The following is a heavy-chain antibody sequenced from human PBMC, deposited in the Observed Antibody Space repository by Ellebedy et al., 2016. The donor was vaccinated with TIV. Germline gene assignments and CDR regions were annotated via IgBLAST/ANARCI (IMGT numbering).Heavy chain of an antibody. CDR1: GFTFSAYG. Sequence: PGGSLRLSCVGSGFTFSAYGMHWVRQAPGKGLDWVAFIRYDASNKYYADSVKGRFTVSRDNSKNTLYLQMSSLSAEDTAFYYCTSGHSATSHYWGQGTLVTVSS. D-gene: IGHD6-25*01. CDR3: TSGHSATSHY. CDR2: IRYDASNK. V-gene: IGHV3-30*02. J-gene: IGHJ4*02.